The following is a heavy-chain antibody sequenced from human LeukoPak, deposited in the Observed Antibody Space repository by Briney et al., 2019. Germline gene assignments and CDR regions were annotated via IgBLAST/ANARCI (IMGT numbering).Heavy chain of an antibody. D-gene: IGHD6-19*01. J-gene: IGHJ4*02. Sequence: ASVKVSCKTSGYTFATYSINWVRQAPGQGLGWMGWISGYSGSTNYAQKLQGRVTMTTDTSTTTAYMELRSLKSDDTAVYYCARGHSSGRDYYFDTWGQGTLVTVFS. V-gene: IGHV1-18*01. CDR1: GYTFATYS. CDR3: ARGHSSGRDYYFDT. CDR2: ISGYSGST.